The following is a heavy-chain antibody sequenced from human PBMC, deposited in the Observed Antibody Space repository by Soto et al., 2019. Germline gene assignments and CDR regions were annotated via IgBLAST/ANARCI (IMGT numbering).Heavy chain of an antibody. Sequence: SVKVSCKASGFTFTSSAVQWVRQARGQRLEWIGWIVVGSGNTNYAQKFQERVTITRDMSTCTAYMELSSLRSEDTALYYCVADGAIAAAPYNWFDPWGQGTLVTVSS. V-gene: IGHV1-58*01. D-gene: IGHD6-13*01. CDR1: GFTFTSSA. J-gene: IGHJ5*02. CDR2: IVVGSGNT. CDR3: VADGAIAAAPYNWFDP.